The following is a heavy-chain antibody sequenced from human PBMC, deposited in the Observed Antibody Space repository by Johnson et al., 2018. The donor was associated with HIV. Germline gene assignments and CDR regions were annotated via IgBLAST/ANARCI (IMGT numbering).Heavy chain of an antibody. Sequence: VQLVESGGALVKPGGSLRLSCAASGFTFSDYYMSRIRQAPGEGLEWVANIKEDVSEKYYVDSVRGRFTISRDNAKNSLYLQMNSLRAEDTALYYCARDRTGGAFDIWGQGTMVTVSS. J-gene: IGHJ3*02. CDR1: GFTFSDYY. CDR3: ARDRTGGAFDI. D-gene: IGHD1-26*01. V-gene: IGHV3-7*03. CDR2: IKEDVSEK.